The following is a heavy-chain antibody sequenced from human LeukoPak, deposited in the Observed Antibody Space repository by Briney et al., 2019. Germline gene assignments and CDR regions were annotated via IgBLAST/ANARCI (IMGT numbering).Heavy chain of an antibody. CDR2: IIPIFSTA. V-gene: IGHV1-69*13. J-gene: IGHJ4*02. CDR1: GGTFISHT. CDR3: ARGWLAETMVVTPYNY. Sequence: SVKVSCKASGGTFISHTINWVRQAPGQGLEWMGGIIPIFSTANYAQKFQGRVTITAVESTSTAYMEVSSLRSEDTAVYYCARGWLAETMVVTPYNYWGQGTLVTVSS. D-gene: IGHD4-23*01.